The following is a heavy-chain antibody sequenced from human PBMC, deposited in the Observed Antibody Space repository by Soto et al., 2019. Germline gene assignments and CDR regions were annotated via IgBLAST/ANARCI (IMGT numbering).Heavy chain of an antibody. D-gene: IGHD2-2*01. V-gene: IGHV3-7*03. CDR2: IKFDGSEK. CDR1: RFTFSDYC. J-gene: IGHJ4*02. CDR3: VKDGGYCSSSTCYAPRNHYFDS. Sequence: GSLRLSCQASRFTFSDYCVSWVRQAPGKGPEWVANIKFDGSEKQYVDSVRGRFTISRDNSRSSLSLQMNSLRAGDTAVYYCVKDGGYCSSSTCYAPRNHYFDSWGQGTLVTVSS.